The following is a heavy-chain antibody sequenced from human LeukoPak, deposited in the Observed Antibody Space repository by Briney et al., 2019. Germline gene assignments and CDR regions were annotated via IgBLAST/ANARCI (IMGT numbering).Heavy chain of an antibody. D-gene: IGHD3-9*01. J-gene: IGHJ4*02. CDR1: GYTLTELS. CDR3: ATATGYYRKYYFDY. CDR2: FDPEDGET. V-gene: IGHV1-24*01. Sequence: AAVKDSCKVSGYTLTELSMHWVRQAPGKGLEWMGGFDPEDGETIYAQKFQGRVTMTEDTSTDTAYMELSSLRSEDTAVYYCATATGYYRKYYFDYWGQGTLDPVSS.